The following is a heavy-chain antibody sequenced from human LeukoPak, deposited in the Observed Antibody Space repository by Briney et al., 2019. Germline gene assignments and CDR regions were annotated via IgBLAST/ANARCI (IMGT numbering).Heavy chain of an antibody. CDR1: GGSISSYY. D-gene: IGHD1-1*01. Sequence: SETLSLTCTVSGGSISSYYWSWIRQPAGKGLEWIGRIYTSGSTNYNPSLKSRVTMSVDTSKNQFSLKLSSLTAADTAVYYCARVQLERLDYYYYYYMDVWGKGTTVTVSS. CDR3: ARVQLERLDYYYYYYMDV. V-gene: IGHV4-4*07. CDR2: IYTSGST. J-gene: IGHJ6*03.